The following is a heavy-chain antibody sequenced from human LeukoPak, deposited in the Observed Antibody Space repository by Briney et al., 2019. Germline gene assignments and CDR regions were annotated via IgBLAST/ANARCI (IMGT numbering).Heavy chain of an antibody. D-gene: IGHD3-22*01. CDR1: GFTFSSYS. Sequence: GGSLRLSCAASGFTFSSYSTNWVRQAPGKGLEWVSSISSSSSYIYYADPVKGRFTISRDNAKNSLYLQMNSLRAEDTAVYYCARAYLGAYYYDSSGPWYFDYWGQGTLVTVSS. CDR3: ARAYLGAYYYDSSGPWYFDY. CDR2: ISSSSSYI. V-gene: IGHV3-21*01. J-gene: IGHJ4*02.